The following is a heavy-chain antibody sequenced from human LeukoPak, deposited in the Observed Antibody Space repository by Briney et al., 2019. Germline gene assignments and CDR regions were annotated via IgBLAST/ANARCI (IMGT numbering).Heavy chain of an antibody. J-gene: IGHJ4*02. Sequence: ASVKVSCKASGYTFTSYGISWVRQAPGQGLEWMGWVSAYNGNTNYAQKLQGRVTMTTDTSTSTAYMELRSLRSDDTAVYYCARDRFPRYYYDSSGYGKFDYWGQGTLVTVSS. CDR1: GYTFTSYG. D-gene: IGHD3-22*01. CDR3: ARDRFPRYYYDSSGYGKFDY. V-gene: IGHV1-18*01. CDR2: VSAYNGNT.